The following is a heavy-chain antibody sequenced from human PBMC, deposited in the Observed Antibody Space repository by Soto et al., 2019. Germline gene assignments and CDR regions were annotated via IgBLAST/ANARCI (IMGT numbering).Heavy chain of an antibody. CDR1: GFTFTSSA. CDR3: GKGFYGSGGPDV. Sequence: SVKVSCKASGFTFTSSAFQWVRQARGQRLEWIGWIAVGSGYTNYAQRFQDRVTLTRDMSTATTYMELSRLTSEDTAIYYCGKGFYGSGGPDVWGPGTLVTVSS. V-gene: IGHV1-58*01. D-gene: IGHD3-10*01. J-gene: IGHJ4*02. CDR2: IAVGSGYT.